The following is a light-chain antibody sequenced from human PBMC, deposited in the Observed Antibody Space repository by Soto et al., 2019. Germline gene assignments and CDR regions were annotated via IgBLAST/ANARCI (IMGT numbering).Light chain of an antibody. J-gene: IGKJ2*01. CDR2: WAS. Sequence: DIVLTQSPDSLAVSLGERATINCKSSQSVLYSSNNKNYLAWYQQKPGQPPKLLIYWASTRESGVPDRFSGSGSGTDFTLTISSLQAEDGAVYYCQQYYSTPPEPYTFGQGTKLEIK. V-gene: IGKV4-1*01. CDR3: QQYYSTPPEPYT. CDR1: QSVLYSSNNKNY.